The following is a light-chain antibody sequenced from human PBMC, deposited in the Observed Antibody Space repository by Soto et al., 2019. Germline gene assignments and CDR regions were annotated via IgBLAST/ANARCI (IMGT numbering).Light chain of an antibody. V-gene: IGKV3-20*01. CDR2: GAS. CDR3: QQYGSTPPVT. Sequence: EIVLTQSPGTLSLSPGERATLSCRASQSVSSDYLSWYQQKAGQPPRLLIYGASYRATGIPDRFSGGGSGTDFTLTISRLEAEDFAVYYCQQYGSTPPVTFGGGTKFEIK. CDR1: QSVSSDY. J-gene: IGKJ4*01.